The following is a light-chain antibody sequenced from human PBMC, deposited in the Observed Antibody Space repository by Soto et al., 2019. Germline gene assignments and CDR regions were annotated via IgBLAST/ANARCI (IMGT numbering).Light chain of an antibody. V-gene: IGKV3-15*01. CDR2: GAS. Sequence: EIVMTQSPATLSVSPGERATLSCRASQSVSSNLAWYQQNPGQAPRLLIFGASTRATGIPARFSGSGSGTEFTLTISSLPSEDFPVYYCPQYNTWPQITFGPGTRLDI. CDR1: QSVSSN. J-gene: IGKJ5*01. CDR3: PQYNTWPQIT.